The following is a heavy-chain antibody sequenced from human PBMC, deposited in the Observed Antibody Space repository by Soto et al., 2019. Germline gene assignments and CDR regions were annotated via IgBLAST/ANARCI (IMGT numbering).Heavy chain of an antibody. D-gene: IGHD3-10*01. CDR2: IIPIFGTA. CDR3: ARVHSLLRTTMVRRVNPRYNWSDP. J-gene: IGHJ5*02. V-gene: IGHV1-69*06. Sequence: QVQLVQSGAEVKKPGSSVKVSCKASGGTFSSYAISWVRQAPGQGLEWMGGIIPIFGTANYAQKFQGRVTITADKSTSTAYMDLRSLTSDDTAVYYCARVHSLLRTTMVRRVNPRYNWSDPWAQGTLATVSS. CDR1: GGTFSSYA.